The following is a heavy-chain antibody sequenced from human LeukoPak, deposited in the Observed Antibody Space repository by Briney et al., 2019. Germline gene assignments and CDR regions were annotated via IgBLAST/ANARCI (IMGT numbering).Heavy chain of an antibody. J-gene: IGHJ6*04. V-gene: IGHV3-21*01. CDR2: ISSSSSYI. Sequence: GGSLRLSCAASGFTFSSYSMNWVRQAPGKGLEWVSSISSSSSYIYYADSVKGRFTISRDNAKNSLYLQMNSLRAEDTAVYYCAREGIAVAGTDYYGMEVWGKGTTVTVSS. CDR1: GFTFSSYS. D-gene: IGHD6-19*01. CDR3: AREGIAVAGTDYYGMEV.